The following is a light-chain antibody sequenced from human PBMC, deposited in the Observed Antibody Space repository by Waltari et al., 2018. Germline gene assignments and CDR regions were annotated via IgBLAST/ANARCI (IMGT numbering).Light chain of an antibody. CDR2: DAS. V-gene: IGKV3-15*01. CDR1: QSVSSD. J-gene: IGKJ5*01. Sequence: EVVMTQSPATLSVSPGERATPPCRASQSVSSDLAWYQQKPGQAPRLLIYDASTRATGIPVRFSGSGSGTDFTLTITNIQSEDFAVYFCQQYDIWPPLTFGQGTRLDIK. CDR3: QQYDIWPPLT.